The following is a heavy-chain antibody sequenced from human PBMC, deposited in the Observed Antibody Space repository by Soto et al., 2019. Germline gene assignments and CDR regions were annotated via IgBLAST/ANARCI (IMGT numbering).Heavy chain of an antibody. V-gene: IGHV1-18*01. CDR1: GYTFTSYG. Sequence: GASVKVSCKASGYTFTSYGISWVRQAPGQGLEWMGWISAYNGNTNYAQKLQGRVTMTTDTSTSTAYMELRSLRSDDTAVYYCARDRSLTSSNGFDPCGQGTLVTVSS. CDR2: ISAYNGNT. CDR3: ARDRSLTSSNGFDP. J-gene: IGHJ5*02. D-gene: IGHD2-2*01.